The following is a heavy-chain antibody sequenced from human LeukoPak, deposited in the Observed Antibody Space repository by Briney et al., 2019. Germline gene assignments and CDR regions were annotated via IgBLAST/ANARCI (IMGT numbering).Heavy chain of an antibody. V-gene: IGHV4-38-2*02. Sequence: SETLSLTCTVSGYSISSGYYWGWIRQPPGKGLEWIGSIYHSGSTYYNPSLKSRVTISVDTSKNQFSLKLSSVTAADTAVYYCARAGVLMVYAYPNWFDPWGQGTLVTVSS. CDR2: IYHSGST. CDR1: GYSISSGYY. D-gene: IGHD2-8*01. J-gene: IGHJ5*02. CDR3: ARAGVLMVYAYPNWFDP.